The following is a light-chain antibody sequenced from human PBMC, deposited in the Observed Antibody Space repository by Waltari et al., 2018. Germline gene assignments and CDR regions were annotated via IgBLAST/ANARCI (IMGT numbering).Light chain of an antibody. CDR3: QHYVRLPVT. J-gene: IGKJ1*01. V-gene: IGKV3-20*01. Sequence: IVLTQSPGTLSLSPGERATLSCRASQSVSRTLAWYQQKPGQAPRLLIYVASTRAAGIPDRFSGSGSGTDFSLTISRLEPEDFAVYYCQHYVRLPVTFGQGTKVEIK. CDR1: QSVSRT. CDR2: VAS.